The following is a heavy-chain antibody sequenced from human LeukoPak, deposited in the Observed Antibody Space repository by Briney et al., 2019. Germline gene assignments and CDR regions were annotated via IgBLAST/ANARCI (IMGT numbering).Heavy chain of an antibody. V-gene: IGHV3-7*03. J-gene: IGHJ4*02. Sequence: GGSLRLYCAASGFPFTDYWMDWLRQAPGKGMEWVANIKQDGSEGYYADSVKGRFTISRDNAKRSLYLQMNSLRAEDTAVYYDSRCLDYWGQGALVT. CDR2: IKQDGSEG. CDR1: GFPFTDYW. CDR3: SRCLDY.